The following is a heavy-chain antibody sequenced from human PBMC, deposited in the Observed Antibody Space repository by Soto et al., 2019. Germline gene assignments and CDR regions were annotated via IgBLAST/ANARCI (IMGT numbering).Heavy chain of an antibody. CDR2: IYYSGST. Sequence: PSETLSLTCTVSGGSISSSSYYWGWIRQPPGKGLEWIGSIYYSGSTYYNPSLKSRVTISVDTSKNQFSLKLSSVTAADTAVYYCARAGIAVAGTPAFDIWGQGTMVTVSS. J-gene: IGHJ3*02. V-gene: IGHV4-39*01. CDR3: ARAGIAVAGTPAFDI. CDR1: GGSISSSSYY. D-gene: IGHD6-19*01.